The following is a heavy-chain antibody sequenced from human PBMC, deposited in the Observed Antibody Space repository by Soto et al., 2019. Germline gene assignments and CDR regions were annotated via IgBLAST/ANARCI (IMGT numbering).Heavy chain of an antibody. J-gene: IGHJ4*02. Sequence: LSPTSTVSGGSISSGDYYWSWIRQPPGKGLEWIGYIYYSGSTYYNPSLKSRVTISVDTSKNQFSLKLSSVTAADTAVYYCAALQYGYLHYWCQGTLGTVSS. CDR3: AALQYGYLHY. CDR2: IYYSGST. D-gene: IGHD4-17*01. CDR1: GGSISSGDYY. V-gene: IGHV4-30-4*01.